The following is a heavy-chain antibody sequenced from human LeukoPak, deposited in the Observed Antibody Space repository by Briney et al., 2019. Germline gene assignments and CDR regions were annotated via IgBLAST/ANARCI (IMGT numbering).Heavy chain of an antibody. CDR2: IYPGNSDT. J-gene: IGHJ6*02. D-gene: IGHD5-12*01. CDR1: GYSFTSYW. Sequence: GESLKISCKGSGYSFTSYWIGWVRQMPGKGLEWMGIIYPGNSDTRYSPSFQGQVTISADKSISTAYLQWNGLKASDTAMYYCARTGYSGYDYYYYHMDVWGQGTTVTVSS. V-gene: IGHV5-51*01. CDR3: ARTGYSGYDYYYYHMDV.